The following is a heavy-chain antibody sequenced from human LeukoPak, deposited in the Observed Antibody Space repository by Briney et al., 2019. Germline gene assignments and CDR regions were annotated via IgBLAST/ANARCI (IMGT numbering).Heavy chain of an antibody. CDR2: FSPSGGGST. D-gene: IGHD3-10*01. CDR1: GFTFSTYD. J-gene: IGHJ3*01. Sequence: GGSLRLSCAASGFTFSTYDMSWVRQAPGKGLEWVSAFSPSGGGSTYYADSVKGRFTISRDKSKNTLYLQMNNLRAEDTAVYFCAQMTWSCASGTSGGGLWGQGTMVTVSS. CDR3: AQMTWSCASGTSGGGL. V-gene: IGHV3-23*01.